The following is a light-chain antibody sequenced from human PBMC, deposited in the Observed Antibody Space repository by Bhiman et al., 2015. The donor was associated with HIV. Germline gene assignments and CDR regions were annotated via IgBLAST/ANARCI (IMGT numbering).Light chain of an antibody. J-gene: IGLJ2*01. V-gene: IGLV2-14*01. CDR1: SSDVGAYNY. Sequence: QSALTQPASVSGSPGQSITISCTGTSSDVGAYNYVSWYQQHPGKAPKVMIYEVSRRPSGVSNRFSGSKSGNTASLTISGLQAEDEADYYCAAWDDSLNVLFGGGTKLTVL. CDR3: AAWDDSLNVL. CDR2: EVS.